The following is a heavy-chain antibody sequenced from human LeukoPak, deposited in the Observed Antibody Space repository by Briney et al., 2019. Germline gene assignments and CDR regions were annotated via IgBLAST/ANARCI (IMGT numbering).Heavy chain of an antibody. D-gene: IGHD3-10*01. CDR1: GFTFSSYA. J-gene: IGHJ4*02. CDR3: AKVSGLRSGLYYFDY. V-gene: IGHV3-23*01. Sequence: GGSLRLSCAASGFTFSSYAMSWVRRAPGKGGEWVSGISSSGGSTYDADSVKGRFTISRDNSKNTLYLQMSSLRAEDTDVYYCAKVSGLRSGLYYFDYWGQGTLVTVSS. CDR2: ISSSGGST.